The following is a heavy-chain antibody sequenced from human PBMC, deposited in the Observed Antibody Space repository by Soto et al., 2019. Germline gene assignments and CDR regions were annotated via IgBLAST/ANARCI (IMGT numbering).Heavy chain of an antibody. CDR2: ISYAGSKK. J-gene: IGHJ3*02. V-gene: IGHV3-30-3*01. CDR3: ARDRYSSVWGFLTKLDAIDI. CDR1: GFTFSSYA. Sequence: EGSLRLSCAASGFTFSSYAMHWVRQAPGKGLEWVAVISYAGSKKYYADYVKGRLTISRDNSKNTLYLQLNSLRAEDTAVYYCARDRYSSVWGFLTKLDAIDIWGQLKMVTVSS. D-gene: IGHD3-16*01.